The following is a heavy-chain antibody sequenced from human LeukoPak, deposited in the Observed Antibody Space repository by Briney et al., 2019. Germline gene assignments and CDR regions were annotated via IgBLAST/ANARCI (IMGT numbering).Heavy chain of an antibody. CDR3: ATLYGDYVSSDY. CDR1: AYTFTVYY. CDR2: INPNSGGT. V-gene: IGHV1-2*02. Sequence: GPSVTVSCTPSAYTFTVYYMHWVRQTPGQGHEWMGWINPNSGGTNYAQKFQGRVTMTRYTSISTAYMELSRLISDDTAFYYCATLYGDYVSSDYWGQGTLVSVSS. D-gene: IGHD4-17*01. J-gene: IGHJ4*02.